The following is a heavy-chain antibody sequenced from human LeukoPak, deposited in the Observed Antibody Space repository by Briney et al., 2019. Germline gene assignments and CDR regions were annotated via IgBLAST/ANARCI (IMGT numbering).Heavy chain of an antibody. CDR2: ISGSGGST. D-gene: IGHD3-3*01. CDR3: AKDQTIFGVVQDQYFDY. V-gene: IGHV3-23*01. CDR1: GFTFSSYA. Sequence: GGSLRLSCAASGFTFSSYAMSWVRQAPGKGLEWVSAISGSGGSTYYADSVKGRFTISRGNSKNTLYLQMNSLRAEDTAAYYCAKDQTIFGVVQDQYFDYWGQGTLVTVSS. J-gene: IGHJ4*02.